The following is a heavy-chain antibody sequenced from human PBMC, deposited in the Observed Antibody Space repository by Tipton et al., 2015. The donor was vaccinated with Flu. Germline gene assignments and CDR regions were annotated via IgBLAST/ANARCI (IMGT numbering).Heavy chain of an antibody. CDR1: GFIFNDYW. CDR2: INQDGSVN. D-gene: IGHD2-2*01. Sequence: GSLRLSCAASGFIFNDYWMHWVRQAPGKGLEWVANINQDGSVNYYVDSVKGRFTISRDNAKNSLYLQMNNLRAEDTAVYYCGRAIGGSSSHWGQGTLVTVSS. CDR3: GRAIGGSSSH. J-gene: IGHJ4*02. V-gene: IGHV3-7*01.